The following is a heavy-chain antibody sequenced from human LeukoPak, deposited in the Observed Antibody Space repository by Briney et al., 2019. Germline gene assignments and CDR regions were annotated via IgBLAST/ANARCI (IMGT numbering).Heavy chain of an antibody. Sequence: PGGSLRLSCAASGFTFSSYEMNWVRQAPGKGLEWVSSISSSSSYIYYADSVKGRFTISRDNAKNSLYLQMNSLRAEDTAVYYCAREMTPDYGDYAGFDPWGQGTLVTVSS. J-gene: IGHJ5*02. V-gene: IGHV3-21*01. D-gene: IGHD4-17*01. CDR2: ISSSSSYI. CDR3: AREMTPDYGDYAGFDP. CDR1: GFTFSSYE.